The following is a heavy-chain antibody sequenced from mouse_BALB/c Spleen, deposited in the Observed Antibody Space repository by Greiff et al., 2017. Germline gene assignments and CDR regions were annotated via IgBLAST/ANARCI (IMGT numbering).Heavy chain of an antibody. Sequence: EVQLVESGPELVKPGASVKMSCKASGYTFTSYVMHWVKQKPGQGLEWIGYINPYNDGTKYNEKFKGKATLTSDKSSSTAYMELSSLTSEDSAVYYCASKGRYGWFAYWGQGTLVTVSA. D-gene: IGHD2-14*01. J-gene: IGHJ3*01. CDR2: INPYNDGT. CDR1: GYTFTSYV. V-gene: IGHV1-14*01. CDR3: ASKGRYGWFAY.